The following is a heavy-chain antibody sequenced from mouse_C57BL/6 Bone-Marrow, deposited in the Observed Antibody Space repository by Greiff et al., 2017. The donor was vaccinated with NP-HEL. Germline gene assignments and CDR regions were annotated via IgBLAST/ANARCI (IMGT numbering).Heavy chain of an antibody. CDR2: INPGSGGT. V-gene: IGHV1-54*01. CDR1: GYAFTNYL. D-gene: IGHD3-2*02. Sequence: QVQLQQSGAELVRPGTSVKVSCKASGYAFTNYLIEWVKQRPGQGLEWIGVINPGSGGTNYNEKFKGKATLTADKSSSTAYMQLSSLTSEDSAVYFCAREGGGQLRPFDYWGQGTTLTVSS. CDR3: AREGGGQLRPFDY. J-gene: IGHJ2*01.